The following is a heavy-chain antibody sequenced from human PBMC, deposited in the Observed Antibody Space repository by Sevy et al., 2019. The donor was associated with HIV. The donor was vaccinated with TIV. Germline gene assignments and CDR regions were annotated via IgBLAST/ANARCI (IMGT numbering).Heavy chain of an antibody. Sequence: GGSLRLSCAASGFSFNSYEMNWVRQAPGKGLEWVSSISQTGDTTYYSDSVKGRFTISRDSANNSLYLQMSSLRAEDTAVYYCARDLPPSATVVAHFDDWGQGTLVTVSS. J-gene: IGHJ4*02. CDR2: ISQTGDTT. CDR1: GFSFNSYE. V-gene: IGHV3-48*03. D-gene: IGHD2-21*01. CDR3: ARDLPPSATVVAHFDD.